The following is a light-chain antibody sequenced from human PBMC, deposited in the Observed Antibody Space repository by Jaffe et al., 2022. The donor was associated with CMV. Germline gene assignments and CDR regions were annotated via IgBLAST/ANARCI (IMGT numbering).Light chain of an antibody. CDR1: ERISTY. V-gene: IGKV1-39*01. CDR2: SAS. Sequence: DVQMTQSPSSLSASVGDRVTITCRASERISTYLNWYQQRPGKAPELLISSASTLKSGVPSRFSGSGSGTDFTLTISGLQPEDFGTYYCQQSYNTVITFGQGTRLEI. CDR3: QQSYNTVIT. J-gene: IGKJ5*01.